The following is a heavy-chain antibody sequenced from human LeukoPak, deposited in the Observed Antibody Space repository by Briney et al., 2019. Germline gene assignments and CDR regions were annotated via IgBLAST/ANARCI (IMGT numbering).Heavy chain of an antibody. V-gene: IGHV3-9*03. J-gene: IGHJ4*02. CDR1: GFIFDDYA. D-gene: IGHD4-17*01. Sequence: AGGSLSLYCAASGFIFDDYAMHRDRQAPGQGLKWVSGISRDGGSIGYADSVKGRFTISRAITTNYLYLKVHSLSAEDMALCYWAKVNLPPSSYGDYDIYFDYWGQGTLVTVSS. CDR3: AKVNLPPSSYGDYDIYFDY. CDR2: ISRDGGSI.